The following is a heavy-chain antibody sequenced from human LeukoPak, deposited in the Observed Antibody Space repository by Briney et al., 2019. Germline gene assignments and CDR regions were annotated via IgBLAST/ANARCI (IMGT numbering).Heavy chain of an antibody. CDR3: ARADPNASGYFYRFNWFDP. V-gene: IGHV4-59*01. J-gene: IGHJ5*02. Sequence: SETLSLTCTVSGGSISSYYWSWIRQPPGKGLEWIGYIHYSGSTNYNPSLKSRVTISVDTSKNQFSLKLSSVTAADTAVYYCARADPNASGYFYRFNWFDPWGQGTLVTVSS. CDR2: IHYSGST. CDR1: GGSISSYY. D-gene: IGHD3-10*01.